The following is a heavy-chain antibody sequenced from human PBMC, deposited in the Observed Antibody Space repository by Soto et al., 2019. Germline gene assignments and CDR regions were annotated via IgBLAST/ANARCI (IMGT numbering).Heavy chain of an antibody. Sequence: SETLSLTCAVSGGSISSSNWWSWVRQPPGKGLEWIAEIIPIGTVTYNPSLKSRLTVSLDTSKNQLSLTLTSVSAADTAVYFCARGGVTMARNYYYYGMDVWGPGTTVTVSS. V-gene: IGHV4-4*02. D-gene: IGHD3-10*01. CDR1: GGSISSSNW. J-gene: IGHJ6*02. CDR3: ARGGVTMARNYYYYGMDV. CDR2: IIPIGTV.